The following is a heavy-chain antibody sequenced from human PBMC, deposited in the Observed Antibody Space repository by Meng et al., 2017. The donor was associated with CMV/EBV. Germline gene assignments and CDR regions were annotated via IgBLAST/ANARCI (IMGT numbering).Heavy chain of an antibody. D-gene: IGHD6-6*01. CDR2: INPNSGGT. CDR1: GYSFTGYY. J-gene: IGHJ4*02. V-gene: IGHV1-2*02. Sequence: FGAAVEATGALVKVSCKASGYSFTGYYMHWVRQAPGQGLEWMGWINPNSGGTNYAQKFQGRVTMTRDTSISTAYMELSRLRSDDTAVYYCARDGSSSATDLIDYWGQGTLVTVSS. CDR3: ARDGSSSATDLIDY.